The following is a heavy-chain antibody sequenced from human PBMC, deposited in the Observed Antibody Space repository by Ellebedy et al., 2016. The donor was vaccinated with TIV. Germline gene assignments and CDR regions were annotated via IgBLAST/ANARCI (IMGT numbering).Heavy chain of an antibody. CDR3: ARAISPTTPGNWFDR. D-gene: IGHD4-17*01. J-gene: IGHJ5*02. V-gene: IGHV1-3*01. Sequence: FQGRVTITRDTSASTAYMELSSLRSEDTAVYYCARAISPTTPGNWFDRWGQGTLVTVSS.